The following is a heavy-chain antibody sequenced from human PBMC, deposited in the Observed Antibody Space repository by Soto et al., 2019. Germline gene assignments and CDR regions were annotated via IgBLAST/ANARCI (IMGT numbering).Heavy chain of an antibody. CDR3: AREGFLYYYDSSGFYFLDY. CDR2: TYYRSKWYN. D-gene: IGHD3-22*01. Sequence: SQTLSLTCAISGDSASTNSAAWNWTRHSPSRGLEWLGRTYYRSKWYNDYAVSVKSRITINPHTSKNQFSLQLNSVTPEDTAVYYCAREGFLYYYDSSGFYFLDYWGQGTLVTVSS. V-gene: IGHV6-1*01. CDR1: GDSASTNSAA. J-gene: IGHJ4*02.